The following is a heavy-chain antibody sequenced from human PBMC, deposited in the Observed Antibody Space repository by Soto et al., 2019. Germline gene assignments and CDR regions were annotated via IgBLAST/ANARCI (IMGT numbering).Heavy chain of an antibody. J-gene: IGHJ4*02. CDR2: IIPMFDTT. V-gene: IGHV1-69*06. CDR3: AREVVTETTLGYFDF. Sequence: QVHLVQSGAEVKEPGSSVKVSCKASGGSFSSDAITWVRQAPGQGLEWIGEIIPMFDTTNYAPEFQGRVTITVDTATTTVDMEVSSLTSDDTAVYYCAREVVTETTLGYFDFWCQGALVNVSS. CDR1: GGSFSSDA. D-gene: IGHD2-21*02.